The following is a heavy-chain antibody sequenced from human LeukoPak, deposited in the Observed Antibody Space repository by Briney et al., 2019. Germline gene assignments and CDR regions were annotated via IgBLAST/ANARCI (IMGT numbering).Heavy chain of an antibody. CDR3: ARGGTMMYAFDI. J-gene: IGHJ3*02. V-gene: IGHV4-30-4*08. Sequence: KASQTLSLTCTVSGGSISSGAYYWSWIRQPPGKGLEWIGYIYYSGSTYYNPSLKSRVTISVDTSKNQFSLKLSSVTAADTAVYYCARGGTMMYAFDIWGQGTMVTVSS. CDR1: GGSISSGAYY. CDR2: IYYSGST. D-gene: IGHD3-22*01.